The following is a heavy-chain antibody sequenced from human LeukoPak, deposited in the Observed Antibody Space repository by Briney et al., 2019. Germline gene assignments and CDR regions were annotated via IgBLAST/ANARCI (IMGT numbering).Heavy chain of an antibody. CDR3: AKVRGARYYFDY. CDR2: ISSSGGTR. J-gene: IGHJ4*02. CDR1: GFTFSDYY. Sequence: GGSLRLSCAASGFTFSDYYMSWIRQAPGKGLEWVSYISSSGGTRYYADSVKGRFTISRDNSKNTLYLQMNSLRAEDTAVYYCAKVRGARYYFDYWGQGTLVTVSS. D-gene: IGHD3-10*01. V-gene: IGHV3-11*01.